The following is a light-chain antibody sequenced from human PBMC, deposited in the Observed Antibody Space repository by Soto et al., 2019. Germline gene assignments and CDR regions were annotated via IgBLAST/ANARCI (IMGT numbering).Light chain of an antibody. CDR3: CSYAGSYTLSV. CDR2: DVS. V-gene: IGLV2-11*01. CDR1: SSDVGGYTY. Sequence: QSALTQPRSVSGSPGLSVTISCTGTSSDVGGYTYVSWYQQHTGKAPKLMIYDVSKRPSGVPDRFSGSKSGNTASLTISGLQAEDEAHYYCCSYAGSYTLSVFGTGTKVTVL. J-gene: IGLJ1*01.